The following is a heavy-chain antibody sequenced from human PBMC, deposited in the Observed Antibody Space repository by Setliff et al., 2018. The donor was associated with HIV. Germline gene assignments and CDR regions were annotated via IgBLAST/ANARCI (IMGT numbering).Heavy chain of an antibody. CDR1: GGSLGNSNYY. Sequence: PSETLSLTCTVSGGSLGNSNYYWGWIRQPPEKGLEWIGSMSYSGSTYYNPSLKSRVTISVDTSKKQFSLKLSSVTAADTAVYYCARLNLEQWVQRIDSWGQGTLVTVSS. V-gene: IGHV4-39*01. CDR3: ARLNLEQWVQRIDS. J-gene: IGHJ5*01. CDR2: MSYSGST. D-gene: IGHD6-19*01.